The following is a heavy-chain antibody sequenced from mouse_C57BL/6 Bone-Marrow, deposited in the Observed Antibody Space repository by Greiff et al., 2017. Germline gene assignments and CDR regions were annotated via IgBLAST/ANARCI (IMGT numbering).Heavy chain of an antibody. CDR1: GYTFTSYW. CDR2: IAPSDSYT. D-gene: IGHD1-1*01. Sequence: QVQLQQPGAELVKPGASVKLSCKASGYTFTSYWMQWVKQRPGQGLEWIGEIAPSDSYTNYNQKFKGKATLTVDTSSSTAYMQLSSLTSEDSAVYYCARLGYGSSYVAYWGQGTLVTVSA. CDR3: ARLGYGSSYVAY. V-gene: IGHV1-50*01. J-gene: IGHJ3*01.